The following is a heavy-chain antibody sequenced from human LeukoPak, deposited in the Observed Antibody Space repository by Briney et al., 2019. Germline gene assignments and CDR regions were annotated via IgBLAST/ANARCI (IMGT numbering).Heavy chain of an antibody. CDR3: ARGSGAAAGAFDY. CDR2: VWCDGNNK. J-gene: IGHJ4*02. Sequence: PGRSLRLSCAASGFTFRSYGMHWVRQAPGKGLEWVAIVWCDGNNKYYADSVKGRFTVSRDNSKDTVSLQLNSLRAEDTAVYCCARGSGAAAGAFDYWGQGTLVTVPS. D-gene: IGHD6-13*01. V-gene: IGHV3-33*01. CDR1: GFTFRSYG.